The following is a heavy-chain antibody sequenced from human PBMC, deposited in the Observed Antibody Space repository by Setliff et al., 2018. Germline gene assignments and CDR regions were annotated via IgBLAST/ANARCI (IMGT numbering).Heavy chain of an antibody. D-gene: IGHD3-10*01. CDR3: ARTKGFVDGYLDP. J-gene: IGHJ5*02. V-gene: IGHV1-2*02. Sequence: ASVKVSCKSSGNSFTGYYIHWVRQAPGQGLEWMGWINTNSGDTRYAQKFQGRVTMTRDTSISTAYMELSRLRSDDTAVYYCARTKGFVDGYLDPWGQGTLVTVSS. CDR2: INTNSGDT. CDR1: GNSFTGYY.